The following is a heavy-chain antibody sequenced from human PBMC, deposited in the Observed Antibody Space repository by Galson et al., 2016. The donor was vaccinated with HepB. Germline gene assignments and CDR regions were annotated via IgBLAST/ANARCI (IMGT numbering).Heavy chain of an antibody. V-gene: IGHV3-15*01. Sequence: SLRLSCAASGFTFGNAWMSWVRQAPGKGLEWVGRIKRKTDGGTADYAAPVKGRFTILRDDTKNTLYLQMNSLKTEDTAVYYCTRDSYTSSSRADYWGQGTLVTVSS. CDR1: GFTFGNAW. CDR3: TRDSYTSSSRADY. CDR2: IKRKTDGGTA. J-gene: IGHJ4*02. D-gene: IGHD6-6*01.